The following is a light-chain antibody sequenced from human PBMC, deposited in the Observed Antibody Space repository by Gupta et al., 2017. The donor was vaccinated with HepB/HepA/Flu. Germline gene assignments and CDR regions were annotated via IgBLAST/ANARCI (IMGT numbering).Light chain of an antibody. CDR2: YAY. Sequence: DIQITQTPSSVSASVGDRVTITCRASQDISRWLAWYQQKPGEAPRLLIYYAYILQSGVPSRFSGSGFGVDFTLTISSLQPEDSATYYCLQPDSFPRSFGQGTKLEIK. CDR1: QDISRW. J-gene: IGKJ2*04. V-gene: IGKV1-12*01. CDR3: LQPDSFPRS.